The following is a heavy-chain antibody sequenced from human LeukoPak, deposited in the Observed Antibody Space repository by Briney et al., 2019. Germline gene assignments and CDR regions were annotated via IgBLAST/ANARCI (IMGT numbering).Heavy chain of an antibody. V-gene: IGHV1-46*01. CDR2: INPSGGGT. CDR1: GYTFTGYY. J-gene: IGHJ4*02. CDR3: ARDNSRNSNDY. Sequence: GASVKVSCKASGYTFTGYYMHWVRQAPGQGLEWMGIINPSGGGTNYAQNFQGRVTMTRDTSTSTVYMELSSLRSEDTAMYYCARDNSRNSNDYWGQGTLVTVSS. D-gene: IGHD1-20*01.